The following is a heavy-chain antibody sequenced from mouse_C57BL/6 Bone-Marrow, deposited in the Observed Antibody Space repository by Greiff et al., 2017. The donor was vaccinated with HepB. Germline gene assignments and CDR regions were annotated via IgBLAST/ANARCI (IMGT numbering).Heavy chain of an antibody. J-gene: IGHJ2*01. CDR1: GYTFTSYD. V-gene: IGHV1-85*01. CDR2: IYPRDGST. CDR3: ARFITTVPGFFDY. Sequence: VQRVESGPELVKPGASVKLSCKASGYTFTSYDINWVKQRPGQGLEWIGWIYPRDGSTKYNEKFKGKATLTVDTSSSTAYMELHSLTSEDSAVYFCARFITTVPGFFDYWGQGTTLTVSS. D-gene: IGHD1-1*01.